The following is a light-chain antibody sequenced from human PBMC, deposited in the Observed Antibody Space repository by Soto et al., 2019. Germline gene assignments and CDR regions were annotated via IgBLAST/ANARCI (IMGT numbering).Light chain of an antibody. CDR1: SSDVGGYNF. J-gene: IGLJ2*01. CDR3: LSYAGRHNLV. CDR2: EVT. Sequence: QSALTQPPSASGSPGQSVTISCTGTSSDVGGYNFVSWYQQHPGKAPKLMIYEVTKRPSGVPDRFSGSKSGNTASLTVSGLNAEDDADYYCLSYAGRHNLVFGGGSKMTVL. V-gene: IGLV2-8*01.